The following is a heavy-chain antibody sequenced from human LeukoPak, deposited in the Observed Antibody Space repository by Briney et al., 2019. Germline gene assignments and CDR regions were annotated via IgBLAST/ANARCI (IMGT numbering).Heavy chain of an antibody. CDR3: AKPFGVGAKMGFDY. CDR2: ISGSGGST. Sequence: GGSLRLSCAASGFTVSSNYMSWVRQAPGKGLEWVSAISGSGGSTYYADSVKGRFTISRDNSKNTLYLQMNSLRAEDTAVYYCAKPFGVGAKMGFDYWGQGTLVTVSS. V-gene: IGHV3-23*01. J-gene: IGHJ4*02. D-gene: IGHD1-26*01. CDR1: GFTVSSNY.